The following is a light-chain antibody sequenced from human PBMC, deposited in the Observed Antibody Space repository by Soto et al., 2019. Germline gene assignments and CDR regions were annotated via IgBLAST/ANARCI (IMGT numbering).Light chain of an antibody. J-gene: IGLJ1*01. CDR2: TNN. Sequence: QSVLTQPPSASGTPGQRITISCSGSSSNIGDNPVNWYQQLPGAAPKLLIHTNNQRPSGVPDRFSGSKSGTSASLAISGLRSEDEADYYCATWDDSLSAFYVFGTGTKLTVL. V-gene: IGLV1-47*02. CDR3: ATWDDSLSAFYV. CDR1: SSNIGDNP.